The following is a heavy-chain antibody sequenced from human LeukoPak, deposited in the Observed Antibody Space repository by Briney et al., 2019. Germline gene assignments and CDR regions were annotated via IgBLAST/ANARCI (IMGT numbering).Heavy chain of an antibody. CDR3: ARLPHDYGDYVGWFDP. V-gene: IGHV4-59*12. D-gene: IGHD4-17*01. J-gene: IGHJ5*02. CDR2: MSYTGSS. Sequence: SETLSLTCTVSGDSINNYYWSWIRQTPEKGLEWIGYMSYTGSSDYGPSLKSRVTMSVDTSKNQFSLKLSSVTAADTAVYYCARLPHDYGDYVGWFDPWGQGTLVTVSS. CDR1: GDSINNYY.